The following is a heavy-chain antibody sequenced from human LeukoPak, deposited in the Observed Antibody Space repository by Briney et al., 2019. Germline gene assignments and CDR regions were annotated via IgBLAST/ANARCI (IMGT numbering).Heavy chain of an antibody. V-gene: IGHV1-18*01. D-gene: IGHD2-15*01. CDR3: ARDRRAYCSGGSCYGRSRGEINWFDP. Sequence: ASVKVSCKASGYTFTSYGISWVRQAPGQGLGWMGWISAYNGNTNYAQKLQGRVTMTTDTSTSTAYMELRSLRSDDTAVYYCARDRRAYCSGGSCYGRSRGEINWFDPWGQGTLVTVSS. CDR2: ISAYNGNT. CDR1: GYTFTSYG. J-gene: IGHJ5*02.